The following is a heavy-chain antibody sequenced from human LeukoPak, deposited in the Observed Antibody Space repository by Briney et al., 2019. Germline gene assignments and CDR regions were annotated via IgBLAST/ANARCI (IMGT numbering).Heavy chain of an antibody. J-gene: IGHJ3*02. Sequence: GGSLRLSCAASGFTFSSYSMNWVRQAPGKGLEWVSYISSSSSSTIYYADSVKGRFTISRDNAKNSLYLQMNSLRAEDTAVYYCARDRVVVPAAILDAFDIWGQGTMVTVSS. CDR1: GFTFSSYS. V-gene: IGHV3-48*01. CDR2: ISSSSSSTI. D-gene: IGHD2-2*02. CDR3: ARDRVVVPAAILDAFDI.